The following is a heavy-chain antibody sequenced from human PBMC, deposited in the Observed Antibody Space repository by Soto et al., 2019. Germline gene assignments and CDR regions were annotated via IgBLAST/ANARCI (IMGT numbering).Heavy chain of an antibody. CDR2: SYYTRST. CDR3: VKQGYYGSGTYYIHDN. Sequence: SDTLSLTCVVSGGSISTRDSYRGWVRQAPGKGLEFIGSSYYTRSTYYNPSLESRVTVSVDTSENHFSLKLTSVTAADTAVYYCVKQGYYGSGTYYIHDNWGPGILVTVSA. V-gene: IGHV4-39*01. J-gene: IGHJ4*02. D-gene: IGHD3-10*01. CDR1: GGSISTRDSY.